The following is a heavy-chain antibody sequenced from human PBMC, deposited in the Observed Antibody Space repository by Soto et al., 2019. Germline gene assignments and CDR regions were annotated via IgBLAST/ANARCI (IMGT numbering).Heavy chain of an antibody. V-gene: IGHV1-69*06. CDR3: ARVVAARPAVGMDV. Sequence: QVQLVQSGAEVQKPGSSVKVSCKASGGTFSSYAISWVRQAPGQGLEWMGGIIPLFGTANYAQKFQGRVTITADKSTSTSYMELSILRSEDTVVYYCARVVAARPAVGMDVWGQGTTVTVSS. J-gene: IGHJ6*02. CDR1: GGTFSSYA. D-gene: IGHD6-25*01. CDR2: IIPLFGTA.